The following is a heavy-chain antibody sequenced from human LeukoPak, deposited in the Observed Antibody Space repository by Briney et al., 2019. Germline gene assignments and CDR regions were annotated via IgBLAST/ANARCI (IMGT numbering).Heavy chain of an antibody. CDR3: ARQVIGSHYHDY. V-gene: IGHV4-38-2*01. J-gene: IGHJ4*02. CDR2: MYHSGTS. D-gene: IGHD1-26*01. CDR1: GYSISSDYY. Sequence: SETLSLTCDVSGYSISSDYYWGWIRQPPGKGLEWIGSMYHSGTSYYNPSLKSRVTVSLDTSKNQFSLRLSSVTAADTAVYYCARQVIGSHYHDYWGQGTLVTVSS.